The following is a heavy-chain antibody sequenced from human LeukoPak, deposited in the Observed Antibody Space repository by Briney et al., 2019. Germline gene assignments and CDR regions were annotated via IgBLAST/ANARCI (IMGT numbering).Heavy chain of an antibody. CDR2: ISYDGSNK. CDR3: AKESSSSWLDY. D-gene: IGHD6-13*01. V-gene: IGHV3-30*18. CDR1: GFTFSSYG. Sequence: PGRSLRLSCAASGFTFSSYGMHWVRQAPGKGLEWVAVISYDGSNKYYADSVKGRFTISRGNSKNTLYLQMNSLRAEDTAVYYCAKESSSSWLDYWGQGTLVTVSS. J-gene: IGHJ4*02.